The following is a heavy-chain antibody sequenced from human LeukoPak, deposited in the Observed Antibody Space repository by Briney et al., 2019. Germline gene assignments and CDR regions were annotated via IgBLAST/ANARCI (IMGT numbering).Heavy chain of an antibody. V-gene: IGHV4-38-2*01. CDR3: VRAIVVVVAATPFDY. Sequence: SETLSLTCAVSGYSISNGYYWGWIRQPPGKGLEWIGSIYHSGGTYYNPSLNSRVTISVDTSKNQFSLNLSSVTAADTAVYYCVRAIVVVVAATPFDYWGQGTLVTVSS. CDR2: IYHSGGT. D-gene: IGHD2-15*01. CDR1: GYSISNGYY. J-gene: IGHJ4*02.